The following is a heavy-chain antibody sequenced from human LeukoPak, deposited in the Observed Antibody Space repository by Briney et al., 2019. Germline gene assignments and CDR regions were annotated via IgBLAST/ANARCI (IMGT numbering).Heavy chain of an antibody. CDR1: GGSITTYY. D-gene: IGHD1-1*01. J-gene: IGHJ6*02. CDR2: INYSGST. V-gene: IGHV4-59*01. CDR3: ARAQLNLLVDFGMDV. Sequence: TSETLSLACTVSGGSITTYYWTWIRRPPGKGLEWIGYINYSGSTNYNPSLKSRVTISVDTSKNQFSLKLSSVTAADTAVYYCARAQLNLLVDFGMDVWGQGTTVTASS.